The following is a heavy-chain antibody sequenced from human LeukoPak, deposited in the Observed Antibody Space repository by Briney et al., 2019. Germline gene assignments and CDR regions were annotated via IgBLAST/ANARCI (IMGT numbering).Heavy chain of an antibody. CDR2: INPSSGST. D-gene: IGHD3-22*01. J-gene: IGHJ3*02. CDR1: GCTFTSYY. CDR3: ARTRPYYDSSGYYYGGAFDI. V-gene: IGHV1-46*01. Sequence: ASVKVSCKASGCTFTSYYMHWVRQAPGQGLEWMGIINPSSGSTSYAQKFQGRVTMTRDTSTSTVYMELSSLRSEDTAVYYCARTRPYYDSSGYYYGGAFDIWGQGTMVTVSS.